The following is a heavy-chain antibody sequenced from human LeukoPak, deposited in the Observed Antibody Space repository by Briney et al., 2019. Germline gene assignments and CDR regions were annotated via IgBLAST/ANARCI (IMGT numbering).Heavy chain of an antibody. J-gene: IGHJ5*02. D-gene: IGHD3-10*01. CDR2: IIPIFGTA. CDR1: GYTFTGYY. CDR3: ARGIDGANWFDP. V-gene: IGHV1-69*05. Sequence: SVKVSCKASGYTFTGYYMHWVRQAPGQGLEWMGGIIPIFGTANYAQKFQGRVTITTDESTSTAYMELSSLRSEDTAVYYCARGIDGANWFDPWGHGTLVTVSS.